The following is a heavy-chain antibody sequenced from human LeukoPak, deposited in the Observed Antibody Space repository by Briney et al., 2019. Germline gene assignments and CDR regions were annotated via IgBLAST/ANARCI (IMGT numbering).Heavy chain of an antibody. CDR3: AKGRARIPGYSSGWYTFDY. Sequence: GGSLRLSCAASGFTFSSYAMSGVRQAPGKGLEWVSAISGSGGSTYYADSVKGRFTISRDNSKNTLYLQMNSLRAEDTAVYYCAKGRARIPGYSSGWYTFDYWGQGTLVTVSS. D-gene: IGHD6-19*01. CDR1: GFTFSSYA. CDR2: ISGSGGST. J-gene: IGHJ4*02. V-gene: IGHV3-23*01.